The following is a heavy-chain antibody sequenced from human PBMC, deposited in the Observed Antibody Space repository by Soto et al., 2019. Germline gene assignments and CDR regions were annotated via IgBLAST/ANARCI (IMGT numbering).Heavy chain of an antibody. Sequence: SETPLTCAVYGGSFSGYYWSWIRQPPGKGLEWIGEINHSGSTNYNPSLKSRVTISVDTSKNQFSLKLSSVTAADTAVYYCARGHHSSGWYWFDPWGQGTLVTVSS. D-gene: IGHD6-19*01. CDR3: ARGHHSSGWYWFDP. CDR2: INHSGST. V-gene: IGHV4-34*01. J-gene: IGHJ5*02. CDR1: GGSFSGYY.